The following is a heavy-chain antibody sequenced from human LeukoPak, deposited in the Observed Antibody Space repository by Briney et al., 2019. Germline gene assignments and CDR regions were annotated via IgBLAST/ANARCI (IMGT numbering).Heavy chain of an antibody. CDR2: INPNSGGT. J-gene: IGHJ4*02. CDR3: ARERIVLRFLEWSPLGY. CDR1: GYTFTGYY. V-gene: IGHV1-2*02. Sequence: ASVKVSCKASGYTFTGYYMHRVRQAPGQGLEWMRWINPNSGGTNYAQKFQGRVTMTRDTSISTAYMELSRLRSDDTAVYYCARERIVLRFLEWSPLGYWGQGTLVTVSS. D-gene: IGHD3-3*01.